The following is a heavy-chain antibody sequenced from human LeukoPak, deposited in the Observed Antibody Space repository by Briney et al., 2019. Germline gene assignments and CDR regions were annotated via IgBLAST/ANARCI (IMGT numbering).Heavy chain of an antibody. D-gene: IGHD2-15*01. CDR3: PKAMVEAATETFHY. Sequence: PGGSLRLSCAVSAITVSNVRIHRLRQAPGKGLEWVAFIRYDGSNKYYADSVKGRFTVSRDNSNNTLCLQMNSLRVEDTAMYYWPKAMVEAATETFHYWGQGTLVTVSS. CDR1: AITVSNVR. J-gene: IGHJ4*02. V-gene: IGHV3-30*02. CDR2: IRYDGSNK.